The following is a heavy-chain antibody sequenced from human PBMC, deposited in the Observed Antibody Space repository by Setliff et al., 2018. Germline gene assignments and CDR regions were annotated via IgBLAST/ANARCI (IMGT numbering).Heavy chain of an antibody. D-gene: IGHD3-3*01. CDR1: GDSISSGSYY. Sequence: PSETLSLTCTVSGDSISSGSYYWTWIRQPAGKGLEWIGHCHTGGSTNYNRSLRSRVSISVDTSKNQFSLKLSSVTAADTATYYCARAGPTVTFFRVLVISWWDPWGQGSLVTVSS. J-gene: IGHJ5*02. CDR3: ARAGPTVTFFRVLVISWWDP. CDR2: CHTGGST. V-gene: IGHV4-61*09.